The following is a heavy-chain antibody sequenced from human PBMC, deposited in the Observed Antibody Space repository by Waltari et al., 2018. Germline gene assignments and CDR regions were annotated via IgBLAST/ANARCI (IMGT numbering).Heavy chain of an antibody. Sequence: QVQLQESGPGLVKPSETLSLTCPLSGGSISSYYWRWIRQPAGEGLEWIGRINTSGNTKFNPSLESRVTVSVDTSKNQFSLKLSSVTTADTAVYYCARSYSGYDYDSWGQGTLVTVSS. CDR2: INTSGNT. CDR1: GGSISSYY. J-gene: IGHJ4*02. CDR3: ARSYSGYDYDS. V-gene: IGHV4-4*07. D-gene: IGHD5-12*01.